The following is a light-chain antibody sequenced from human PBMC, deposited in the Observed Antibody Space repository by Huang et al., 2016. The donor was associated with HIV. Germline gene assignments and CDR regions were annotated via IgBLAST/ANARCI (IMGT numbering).Light chain of an antibody. Sequence: DVQMTQSPSSLSASVGDRVSITCQASQDISNYLKWYQQKPGHAPKVWIYDAYNLQTGVTSRFSGSGSGTKFTFTISSLQPEDIGTYYCQQYYNLLFTFGPGTKVDIK. J-gene: IGKJ3*01. CDR1: QDISNY. V-gene: IGKV1-33*01. CDR3: QQYYNLLFT. CDR2: DAY.